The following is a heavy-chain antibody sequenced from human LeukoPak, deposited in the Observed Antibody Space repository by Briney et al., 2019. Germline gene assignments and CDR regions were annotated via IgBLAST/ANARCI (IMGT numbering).Heavy chain of an antibody. Sequence: PSETLPLTCTVSGASLSSSRYYWGWIRQPPGRGLEWIGSIFYSGRTYYNPSIKSRVTISVDTSKNQFSLKLSSVTAADTAVYYCASILTYYYGSGSYYIDCWGQGTLVTVSS. V-gene: IGHV4-39*01. D-gene: IGHD3-10*01. CDR3: ASILTYYYGSGSYYIDC. CDR2: IFYSGRT. CDR1: GASLSSSRYY. J-gene: IGHJ4*02.